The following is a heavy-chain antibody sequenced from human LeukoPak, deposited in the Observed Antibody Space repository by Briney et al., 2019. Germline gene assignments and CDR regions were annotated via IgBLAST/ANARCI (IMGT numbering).Heavy chain of an antibody. CDR2: INAGNGNT. V-gene: IGHV1-3*01. CDR3: ARDLDGDYTYFDY. CDR1: GYTFTSYA. D-gene: IGHD4-17*01. J-gene: IGHJ4*02. Sequence: ASVKVSCKAFGYTFTSYAMHWVRQAPGQRFEWMGWINAGNGNTKYSQKFQGRVTITRDTSASTAYMELSSLRSEDTAVYYCARDLDGDYTYFDYWGQGTLVTVSS.